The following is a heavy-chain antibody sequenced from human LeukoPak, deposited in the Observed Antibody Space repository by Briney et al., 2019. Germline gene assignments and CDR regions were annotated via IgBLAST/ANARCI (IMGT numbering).Heavy chain of an antibody. Sequence: ASVKVSCKVSGYTLTELSMHWVRQATGQGLEWMGWMNPNSGNTGYAQKFQGRVTMTRNTSISTAYMELSSLRSEDTAVYYCAREFYYGSGSYWGVDPWGQGTLVTVSS. D-gene: IGHD3-10*01. CDR1: GYTLTELS. J-gene: IGHJ5*02. CDR2: MNPNSGNT. CDR3: AREFYYGSGSYWGVDP. V-gene: IGHV1-8*01.